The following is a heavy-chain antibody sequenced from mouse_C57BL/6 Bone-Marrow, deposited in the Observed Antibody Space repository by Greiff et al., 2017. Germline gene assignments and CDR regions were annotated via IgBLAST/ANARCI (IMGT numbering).Heavy chain of an antibody. Sequence: EVQRVESGGGLVKPGGSLKLSCAASGFTFSSSAMSWVRQTPEKRLEWVATISDGGSYTYYPDNVKGRFTISRDNAKNNLYLQMRHLKSEDTAMYYCARPSYYSNWWVAWFAYWGQGALVTVSA. J-gene: IGHJ3*01. CDR1: GFTFSSSA. CDR2: ISDGGSYT. CDR3: ARPSYYSNWWVAWFAY. V-gene: IGHV5-4*01. D-gene: IGHD2-5*01.